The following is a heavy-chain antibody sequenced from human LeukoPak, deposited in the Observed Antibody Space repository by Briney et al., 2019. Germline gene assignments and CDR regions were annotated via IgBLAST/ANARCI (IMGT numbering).Heavy chain of an antibody. J-gene: IGHJ4*02. Sequence: GASVKVSCKASGYTFTSYGISWVRQAPGQGLEXXXWISAYNGNTNYAQKLQGRVTMTTDTSTSTAYMELRSLRSDDTAVYYCARVTVAATQRSFDYWGQGTLVTVSS. CDR3: ARVTVAATQRSFDY. CDR2: ISAYNGNT. D-gene: IGHD2-15*01. V-gene: IGHV1-18*01. CDR1: GYTFTSYG.